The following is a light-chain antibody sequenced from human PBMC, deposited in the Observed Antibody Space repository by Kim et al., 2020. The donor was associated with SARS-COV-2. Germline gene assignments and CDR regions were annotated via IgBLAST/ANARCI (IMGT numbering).Light chain of an antibody. J-gene: IGLJ2*01. CDR3: QAWDSSSVV. V-gene: IGLV3-1*01. CDR2: QNT. Sequence: SYELTQPPSVSVSPGQTASITCSGDELGDKYASWYQQKPGRSPALVIYQNTKRPSGIPERFSGSNSGNTATLIISVTQAMDEGDYYCQAWDSSSVVFGGGTQLTVL. CDR1: ELGDKY.